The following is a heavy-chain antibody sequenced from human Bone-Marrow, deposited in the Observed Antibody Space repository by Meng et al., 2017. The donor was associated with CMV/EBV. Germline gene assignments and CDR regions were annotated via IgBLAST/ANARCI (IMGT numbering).Heavy chain of an antibody. CDR1: GFTFSSYS. J-gene: IGHJ4*02. Sequence: GESLKISCAASGFTFSSYSMNWVRQAPGKGLEWVSSISSSSSYIYYADSVKGRFTISRDNAKNSLYLQMNSLRAEDTAVYYCAKLSPARYFDYWGQGTRVTVSS. CDR3: AKLSPARYFDY. V-gene: IGHV3-21*04. CDR2: ISSSSSYI. D-gene: IGHD3-10*01.